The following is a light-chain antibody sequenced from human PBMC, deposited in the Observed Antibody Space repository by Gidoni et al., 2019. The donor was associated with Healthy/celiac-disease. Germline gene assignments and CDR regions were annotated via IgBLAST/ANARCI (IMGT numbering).Light chain of an antibody. CDR1: QSVSSN. V-gene: IGKV3-15*01. J-gene: IGKJ1*01. CDR3: QQYNNWPRT. Sequence: ELVMTQYPATLSVSPGERATLSCRASQSVSSNLAWYQQKPGQAPRLLIYGASTRATGIPARFSGSGSGTEFTLTLSSLQSEDFAVYYCQQYNNWPRTFGQVTKVEIK. CDR2: GAS.